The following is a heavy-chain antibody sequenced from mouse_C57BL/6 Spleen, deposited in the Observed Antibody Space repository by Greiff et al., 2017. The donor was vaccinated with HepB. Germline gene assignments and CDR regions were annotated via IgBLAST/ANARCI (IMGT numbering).Heavy chain of an antibody. J-gene: IGHJ3*01. CDR3: ARGYGNYRDPWFAY. Sequence: EVQLVESGGGLVKPGGSLKLSCAASGFTFSDYGMHWVRQAPEKGLEWVAYISSGSSTIYYADTVKGRFTISRDNAKNTLFLQMTSLRSEDTAMYYCARGYGNYRDPWFAYWGQGTLVTVSA. V-gene: IGHV5-17*01. CDR2: ISSGSSTI. CDR1: GFTFSDYG. D-gene: IGHD2-1*01.